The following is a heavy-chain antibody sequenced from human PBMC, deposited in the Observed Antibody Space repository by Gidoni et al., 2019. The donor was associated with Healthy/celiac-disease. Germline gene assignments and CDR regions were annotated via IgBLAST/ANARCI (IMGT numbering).Heavy chain of an antibody. CDR1: GYSVTSSW. Sequence: EVQLVQSGAEVKKPGESLKISCTGSGYSVTSSWIGWVRQMPGKGLEWIGIINPGDSDTRYSPSFQGPVTISADKSISTAYLQWSSLKASDTAMYYCARMNAAATLRDYWGQGTLVTVSS. CDR2: INPGDSDT. J-gene: IGHJ4*02. V-gene: IGHV5-51*01. D-gene: IGHD2-15*01. CDR3: ARMNAAATLRDY.